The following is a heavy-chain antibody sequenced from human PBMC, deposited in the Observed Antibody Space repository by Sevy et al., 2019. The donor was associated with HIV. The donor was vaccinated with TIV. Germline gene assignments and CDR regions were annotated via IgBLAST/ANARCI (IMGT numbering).Heavy chain of an antibody. J-gene: IGHJ4*02. Sequence: GGSLRLSCAASGFTVSSYSMNWVRQAPGKGLEWVSSISSSSSYIYYADSVKGRFTISRDNAKNSLYLQMNSLRAEDTAVYYCARDRGKYSGYDPPCYWGQGTLVTVSS. CDR1: GFTVSSYS. CDR2: ISSSSSYI. D-gene: IGHD5-12*01. CDR3: ARDRGKYSGYDPPCY. V-gene: IGHV3-21*01.